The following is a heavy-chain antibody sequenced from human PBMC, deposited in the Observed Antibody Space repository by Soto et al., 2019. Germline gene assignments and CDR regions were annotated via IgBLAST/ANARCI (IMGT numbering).Heavy chain of an antibody. Sequence: GGSLRLSCAASGFTFSSYSLEWVRQAPGKGLEWVSSISSSGNYIYYANSVRGRFTISRDNAKNSLYLQMNSLRVEDTAVYYCVKFDFWGLGTLVTVSS. CDR3: VKFDF. V-gene: IGHV3-21*01. CDR2: ISSSGNYI. J-gene: IGHJ4*02. CDR1: GFTFSSYS.